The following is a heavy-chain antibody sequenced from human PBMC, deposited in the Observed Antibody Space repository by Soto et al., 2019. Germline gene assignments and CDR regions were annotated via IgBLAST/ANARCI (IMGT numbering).Heavy chain of an antibody. CDR1: GYTFTTYA. Sequence: QVQLVQSGAEVKKPGASVKVSCKASGYTFTTYAIHWVRQAPGQRLEWMGWINAGNGNTKYSQKFQGRVTINRDTSASTAYMELSSLRSEDTAVYYCARGPYDSSGPFDYWGQGTLVTVSS. V-gene: IGHV1-3*01. CDR3: ARGPYDSSGPFDY. D-gene: IGHD3-22*01. CDR2: INAGNGNT. J-gene: IGHJ4*02.